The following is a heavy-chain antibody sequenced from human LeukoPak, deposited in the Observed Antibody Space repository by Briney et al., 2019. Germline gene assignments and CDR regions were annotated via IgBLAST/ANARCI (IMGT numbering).Heavy chain of an antibody. CDR1: GGSLTTHW. J-gene: IGHJ4*02. CDR3: ARGRVYFRDLTSIRGVIPFDS. CDR2: INHSGHT. Sequence: PSETLSLTCAVYGGSLTTHWWTWIRQSAGRGLEWVGEINHSGHTNYNPSFESRLTVSIDKSKNQFSLRLSSVTAADTAIYYCARGRVYFRDLTSIRGVIPFDSWGQGTPVIVSS. D-gene: IGHD3-10*01. V-gene: IGHV4-34*01.